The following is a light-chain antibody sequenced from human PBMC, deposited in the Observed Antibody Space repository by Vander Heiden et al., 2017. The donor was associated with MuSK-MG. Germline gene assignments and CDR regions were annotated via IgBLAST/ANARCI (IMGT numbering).Light chain of an antibody. Sequence: EIVMTQSPVTLSVSPGERATLSCSASQSVSSNLAWYQQKPGQAPRLLIYGASTRATGIPAKFSGSGSGTEFTLTISSLQSEDSAVYYCHQYNNWPPRYTCGQGTKLEI. J-gene: IGKJ2*01. V-gene: IGKV3-15*01. CDR1: QSVSSN. CDR2: GAS. CDR3: HQYNNWPPRYT.